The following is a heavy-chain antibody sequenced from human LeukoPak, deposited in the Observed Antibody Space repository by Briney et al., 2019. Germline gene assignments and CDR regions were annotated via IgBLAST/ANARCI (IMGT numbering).Heavy chain of an antibody. Sequence: GGSLRLSCAASGFTFDDYAMHWVRQAPGKGLEWVSGISWNSGSIGYADSVKGRFTISRGNAKNSLYLQMNSLRAEDTALYYCAKGSIPAASYYYYGMDVWGQGTTVTVSS. J-gene: IGHJ6*02. CDR1: GFTFDDYA. D-gene: IGHD2-2*01. CDR3: AKGSIPAASYYYYGMDV. V-gene: IGHV3-9*01. CDR2: ISWNSGSI.